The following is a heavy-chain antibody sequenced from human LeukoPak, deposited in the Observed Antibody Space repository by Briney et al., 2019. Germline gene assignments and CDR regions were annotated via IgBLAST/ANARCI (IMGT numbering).Heavy chain of an antibody. J-gene: IGHJ4*02. CDR2: INHSGST. CDR3: ARGIKGITMIVVVSGRFDY. Sequence: SETLSLTCAVYGGSFSGYYWSWIRPPPGKGLEWIGEINHSGSTNYNPSLKSRVTISVDTSKNQFSLKLSSVTAADTAVYYCARGIKGITMIVVVSGRFDYWGQGTLVTVSS. D-gene: IGHD3-22*01. V-gene: IGHV4-34*01. CDR1: GGSFSGYY.